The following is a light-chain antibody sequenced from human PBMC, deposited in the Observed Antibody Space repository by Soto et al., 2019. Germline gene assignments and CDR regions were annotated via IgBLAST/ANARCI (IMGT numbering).Light chain of an antibody. CDR2: DVS. CDR3: CSYAGSYTLGV. V-gene: IGLV2-11*01. CDR1: SSDVGGYNY. Sequence: QSVLTQPRSVSGSPGQSVTISCTGTSSDVGGYNYVSWYQQHPGKAPKLMIYDVSKRPSGVPDRFSGSKSGNTASLTISGLQAEDEGDYYCCSYAGSYTLGVFGTGTKLTVL. J-gene: IGLJ1*01.